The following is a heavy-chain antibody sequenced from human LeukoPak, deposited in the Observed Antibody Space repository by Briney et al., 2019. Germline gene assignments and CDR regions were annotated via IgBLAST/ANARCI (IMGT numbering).Heavy chain of an antibody. CDR3: ARLAPLPGRSSSTSSSMDV. CDR1: GGSISSYY. Sequence: PSETLSLTCTVSGGSISSYYWSWIRQPPGKGLEWIGYIYYSGSTNYNPSLKSRVTISVDTSKNQFSLKLSSVTAADTAVYYCARLAPLPGRSSSTSSSMDVWGQGTTVTVSS. CDR2: IYYSGST. J-gene: IGHJ6*02. D-gene: IGHD2-2*01. V-gene: IGHV4-59*08.